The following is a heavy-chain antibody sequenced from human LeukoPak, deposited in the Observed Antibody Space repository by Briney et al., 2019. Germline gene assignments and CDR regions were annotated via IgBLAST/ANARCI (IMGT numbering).Heavy chain of an antibody. CDR3: AKVPQGTNYGY. V-gene: IGHV3-23*01. Sequence: GGSLRLSCAASGFTFSSYAMTWVRQAPGKGLEWVSTISRSGDSTYYGDSVKGRFTISRDNSKNTLYLHMDSLRAEDTAVYYCAKVPQGTNYGYWGQGTLVTVSS. D-gene: IGHD4-17*01. CDR1: GFTFSSYA. CDR2: ISRSGDST. J-gene: IGHJ4*02.